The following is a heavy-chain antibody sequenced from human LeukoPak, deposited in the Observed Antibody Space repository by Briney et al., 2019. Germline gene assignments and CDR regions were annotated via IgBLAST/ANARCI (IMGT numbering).Heavy chain of an antibody. Sequence: PGGSLRLSCAASGFTVSSNYMSWVRQAPGKGLEWVSVIYSGGTTYYADSVKGRFTISRDNSNNTLYLQMNSLRAEDTAVYYCAKVPGDIVVVPAAIPYFDYWGQGTLVTVAS. J-gene: IGHJ4*02. D-gene: IGHD2-2*01. CDR3: AKVPGDIVVVPAAIPYFDY. CDR1: GFTVSSNY. V-gene: IGHV3-53*01. CDR2: IYSGGTT.